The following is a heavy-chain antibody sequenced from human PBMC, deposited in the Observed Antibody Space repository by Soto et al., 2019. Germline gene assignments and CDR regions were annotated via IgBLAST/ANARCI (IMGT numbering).Heavy chain of an antibody. CDR2: IIPIFGTA. CDR1: GGTFSSYA. CDR3: ARDPVDFASSYYYYCGMDV. Sequence: QVQLVQSGAEVKKPGSSVKVSCKASGGTFSSYAISWVRQAPGQGLEWMGGIIPIFGTANYAQKFQGRVTITADESTSTAYMELSSLRSEDTAVYYCARDPVDFASSYYYYCGMDVWGQGTTVTVSS. V-gene: IGHV1-69*12. D-gene: IGHD3-3*01. J-gene: IGHJ6*02.